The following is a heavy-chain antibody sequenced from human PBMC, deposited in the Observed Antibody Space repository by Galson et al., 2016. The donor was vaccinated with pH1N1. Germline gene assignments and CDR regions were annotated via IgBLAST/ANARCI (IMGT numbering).Heavy chain of an antibody. CDR2: ITGSGGST. V-gene: IGHV3-23*01. CDR1: GLTFSSYA. CDR3: AKAYSSSSGYYVEY. J-gene: IGHJ4*02. D-gene: IGHD6-6*01. Sequence: SLRLSCAASGLTFSSYAMHWVRQAPGRGLEWVSTITGSGGSTYYPDSVKGRFTISRGNSKNTLYLKMNSLRAEDTAVYHCAKAYSSSSGYYVEYWGQGALVTVSS.